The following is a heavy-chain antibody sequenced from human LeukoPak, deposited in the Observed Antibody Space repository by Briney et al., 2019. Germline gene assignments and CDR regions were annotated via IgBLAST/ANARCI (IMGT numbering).Heavy chain of an antibody. D-gene: IGHD6-13*01. Sequence: PGGSLRLSCAASGFTFSIYAMHWVRQAPDKGLEWVAVISYDGSNKYYADSVKGRFTISRDNSKNTLYLQMNSLRPEDTAVYYCARGLTYSSSPNSAPYWGQGTLVTVSS. CDR2: ISYDGSNK. J-gene: IGHJ4*02. CDR1: GFTFSIYA. CDR3: ARGLTYSSSPNSAPY. V-gene: IGHV3-30-3*01.